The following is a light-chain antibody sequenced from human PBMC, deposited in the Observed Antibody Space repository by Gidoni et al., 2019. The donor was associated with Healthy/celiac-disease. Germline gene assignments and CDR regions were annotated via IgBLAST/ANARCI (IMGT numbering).Light chain of an antibody. CDR1: KLGDKY. V-gene: IGLV3-1*01. CDR3: QAWDSSIVV. J-gene: IGLJ2*01. Sequence: SYELTQPPSVSVSPGQTASMTCSGDKLGDKYACCYQQKPGPSPVLVIYQDSKRPSGIPERFSGSNSGNTATLTISGTQAMDEADYYCQAWDSSIVVFGGGTKLTVL. CDR2: QDS.